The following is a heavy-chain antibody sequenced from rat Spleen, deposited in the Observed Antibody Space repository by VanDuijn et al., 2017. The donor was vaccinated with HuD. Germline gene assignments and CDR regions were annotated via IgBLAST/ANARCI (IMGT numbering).Heavy chain of an antibody. CDR2: MWNGGNT. CDR3: TRPNNPYWYFDF. D-gene: IGHD1-10*01. CDR1: GFSLTSYS. Sequence: QVQLKESGPGLVQPSETLSLTCTVSGFSLTSYSVSWVRQPPGKGLEWMGVMWNGGNTAYNSPLKSRLSISRDTSKSQVFLKMNSLQTEDTAIYFCTRPNNPYWYFDFWGPGTMVTVSS. J-gene: IGHJ1*01. V-gene: IGHV2-15*01.